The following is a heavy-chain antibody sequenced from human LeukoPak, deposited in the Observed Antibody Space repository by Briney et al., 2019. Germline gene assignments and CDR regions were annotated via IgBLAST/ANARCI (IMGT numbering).Heavy chain of an antibody. D-gene: IGHD6-19*01. J-gene: IGHJ4*02. CDR2: ISGDGGST. CDR3: ARESESSGWYDY. CDR1: ASMFPDYA. V-gene: IGHV3-43*02. Sequence: GGSLTLSCAAPASMFPDYAIHCVRQAPGKGLEWVSLISGDGGSTFYADSVKGRFTISRENSKNSLYLQINSLRSDDSVLYYCARESESSGWYDYWGQGTLVTVSS.